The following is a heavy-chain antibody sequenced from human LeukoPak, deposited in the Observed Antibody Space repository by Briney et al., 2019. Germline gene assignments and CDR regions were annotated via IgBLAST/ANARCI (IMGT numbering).Heavy chain of an antibody. V-gene: IGHV1-69*13. D-gene: IGHD3-16*02. CDR3: ARPDSTKYDYVWGSYRS. CDR2: IIPIFGTA. CDR1: GYTFTSYD. Sequence: GASVKVSCKASGYTFTSYDINWVRQATGQGLEWMGGIIPIFGTANYAQKFQGRVTITADESTSTAYMELSSLRSEDTAVYYCARPDSTKYDYVWGSYRSWGQGTLVTVSS. J-gene: IGHJ4*02.